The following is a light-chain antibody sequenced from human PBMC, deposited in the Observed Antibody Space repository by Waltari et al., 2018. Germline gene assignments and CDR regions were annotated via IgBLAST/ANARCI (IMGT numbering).Light chain of an antibody. V-gene: IGLV8-61*01. J-gene: IGLJ3*02. CDR3: VLYMGGGIM. CDR1: SGSVSPSYY. CDR2: STI. Sequence: QTVVTQEPSLSVSPGGTVTLTCGLSSGSVSPSYYPSWYQQTPGQAPPPLIYSTITRSSGVPDRFSGSILENKAALTITGAQADDECDYHCVLYMGGGIMFGGGTKLTVL.